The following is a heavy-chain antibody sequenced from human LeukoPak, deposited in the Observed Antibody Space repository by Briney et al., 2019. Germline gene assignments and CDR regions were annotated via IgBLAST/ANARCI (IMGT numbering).Heavy chain of an antibody. CDR3: ARGPDYDILADYFDY. V-gene: IGHV3-30*03. D-gene: IGHD3-9*01. Sequence: PGGSLRLSCVVSGFTFTNYWVGWVRQAPGKGLEWVAVISYDGSNKFYADSVRGRFTISRDNSKNTLFLQMNSLRPEDTAVYYCARGPDYDILADYFDYWGQGTLVTVSS. J-gene: IGHJ4*02. CDR2: ISYDGSNK. CDR1: GFTFTNYW.